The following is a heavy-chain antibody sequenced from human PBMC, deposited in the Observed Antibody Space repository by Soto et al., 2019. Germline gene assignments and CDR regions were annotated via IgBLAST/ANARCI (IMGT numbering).Heavy chain of an antibody. D-gene: IGHD3-10*01. CDR2: IIPILGIA. CDR3: VYDGEAKNY. CDR1: GGTFSSYT. J-gene: IGHJ4*02. Sequence: QVQLVQSGAEVKKPGSSVKVSCKASGGTFSSYTISWVRQAPGQGLEWMGRIIPILGIANYAQKFQGRVTITADKSTSTAYMELSSLRSEDSAVYYRVYDGEAKNYWGQGTLVTVSS. V-gene: IGHV1-69*02.